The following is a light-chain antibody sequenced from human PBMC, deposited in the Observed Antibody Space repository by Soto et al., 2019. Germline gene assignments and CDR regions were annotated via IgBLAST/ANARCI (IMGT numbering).Light chain of an antibody. J-gene: IGLJ1*01. V-gene: IGLV2-23*02. CDR2: EVS. CDR3: CSYAGSSTF. Sequence: QSALTQPASVSGSPGQSITISCTGTSSDVGSYNLVSWHQQHPGKAPKLMIYEVSKRPSGVSNRFSGSKSGNTASLTISGLQAEDEADYYCCSYAGSSTFFGTGTKLTVL. CDR1: SSDVGSYNL.